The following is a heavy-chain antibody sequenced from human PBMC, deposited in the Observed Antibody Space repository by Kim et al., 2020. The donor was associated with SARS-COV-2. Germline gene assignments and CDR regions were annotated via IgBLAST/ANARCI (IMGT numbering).Heavy chain of an antibody. V-gene: IGHV4-39*01. J-gene: IGHJ6*02. CDR3: ARHISTEWSYRGLYYYGMDV. Sequence: SETLSLTCTVSGGSISSSSYYWGWIRQPPGKGLEWIGSIYYSGSTYYNPSLKSRVTISVDTSKNQFSLKLSSVTAADTAVYYCARHISTEWSYRGLYYYGMDVWGQGTTVTVSS. CDR1: GGSISSSSYY. D-gene: IGHD1-26*01. CDR2: IYYSGST.